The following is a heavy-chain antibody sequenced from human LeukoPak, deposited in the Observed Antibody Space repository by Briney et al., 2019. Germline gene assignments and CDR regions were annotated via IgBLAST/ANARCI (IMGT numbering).Heavy chain of an antibody. Sequence: GGSLRLSCAASGFTFSSYWMSWVRQAPGKGLEWVANIKQDGSEKYYVDSVKGRFTISRDNAKNSLYLQMNSLRAEDTAVYYCARDGKYDFWSGYYPSHYYYYGMDVWGQGTTVTVSS. CDR3: ARDGKYDFWSGYYPSHYYYYGMDV. CDR1: GFTFSSYW. J-gene: IGHJ6*02. CDR2: IKQDGSEK. D-gene: IGHD3-3*01. V-gene: IGHV3-7*01.